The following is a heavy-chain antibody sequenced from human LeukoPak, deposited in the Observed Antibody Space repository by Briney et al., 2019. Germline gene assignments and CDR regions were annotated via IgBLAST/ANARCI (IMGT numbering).Heavy chain of an antibody. CDR2: IKQDGSER. V-gene: IGHV3-7*01. CDR3: ARDGGHSTDLDY. D-gene: IGHD2-2*01. J-gene: IGHJ4*02. CDR1: GFTFSRHW. Sequence: GGSLRLSCATSGFTFSRHWMTWVRQAPGKGPEWVANIKQDGSERFYVHSVRGRFTISRDNAKNALYAQMNSARAEDTAVYYCARDGGHSTDLDYWGQGILVTVSS.